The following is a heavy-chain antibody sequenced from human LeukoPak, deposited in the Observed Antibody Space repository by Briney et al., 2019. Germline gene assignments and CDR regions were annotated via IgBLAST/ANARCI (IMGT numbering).Heavy chain of an antibody. J-gene: IGHJ4*02. Sequence: PSETLSLTCTVSGGSISSSSYYWGWIRQPPGKGLEWIGSIYYSGSTYYNPSLKSRVTISVDTSKNQFSLKLSSVTAADTAVYYCARHASGYDILTGYYADPIDYWGQGTLVTVSS. D-gene: IGHD3-9*01. CDR3: ARHASGYDILTGYYADPIDY. CDR1: GGSISSSSYY. CDR2: IYYSGST. V-gene: IGHV4-39*01.